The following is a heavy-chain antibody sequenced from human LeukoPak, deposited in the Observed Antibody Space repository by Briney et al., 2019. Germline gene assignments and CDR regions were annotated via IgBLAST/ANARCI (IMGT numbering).Heavy chain of an antibody. V-gene: IGHV3-33*01. D-gene: IGHD4-23*01. CDR1: GYRFSDHG. Sequence: QTGGSLRLSCTASGYRFSDHGIHWVRQVPGKGLEWVAISWYDGSKSYFVDSAKGRFTISRDNSKNLVYLQMNSLTAEDTAVYYRARTVGNRPDCWGQGTLVTVSS. J-gene: IGHJ4*02. CDR3: ARTVGNRPDC. CDR2: SWYDGSKS.